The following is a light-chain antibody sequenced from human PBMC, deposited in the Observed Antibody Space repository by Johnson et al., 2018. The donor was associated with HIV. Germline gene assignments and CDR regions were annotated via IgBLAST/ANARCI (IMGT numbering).Light chain of an antibody. J-gene: IGLJ1*01. CDR1: SSNIGNNF. CDR3: GTWDSSLSSYV. CDR2: DNN. Sequence: QSVLTQPPSVSAAPGQRVTRSYSGSSSNIGNNFVSWFRQLPLRAPKVLIYDNNKRPLGIPDRFSGSKSGTSATLGITGLQTGDEADYYCGTWDSSLSSYVFGIGTKVTVL. V-gene: IGLV1-51*01.